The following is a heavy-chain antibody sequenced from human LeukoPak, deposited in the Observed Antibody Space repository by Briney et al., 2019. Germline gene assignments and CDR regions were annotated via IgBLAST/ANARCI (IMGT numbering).Heavy chain of an antibody. Sequence: GESLKISCKNSGYNFSSYLIGWVRQMPGKGLEWMGIIYPGDSDTRYSPSSQGRVTISADKSISTAYLQWSSLKASDIAMYYCARLSAAGTVYWGQGTLVTVSS. CDR1: GYNFSSYL. CDR2: IYPGDSDT. D-gene: IGHD6-13*01. V-gene: IGHV5-51*01. CDR3: ARLSAAGTVY. J-gene: IGHJ4*02.